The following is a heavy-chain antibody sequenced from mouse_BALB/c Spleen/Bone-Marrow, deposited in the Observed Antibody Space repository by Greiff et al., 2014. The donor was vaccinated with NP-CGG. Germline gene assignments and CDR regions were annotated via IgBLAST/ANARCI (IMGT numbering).Heavy chain of an antibody. CDR1: GFNIKDTY. J-gene: IGHJ2*01. V-gene: IGHV14-3*02. Sequence: VQLQQSEAELVKPGASVKLSCTASGFNIKDTYMHWVKQRPEQGLEWIGRIDPANGSTKYDPKFQGKATITADTSSNTAYLQLSSLTSEDTAVYYCARYYYGGSYFDYWGQGTTLTVSS. CDR3: ARYYYGGSYFDY. D-gene: IGHD1-1*01. CDR2: IDPANGST.